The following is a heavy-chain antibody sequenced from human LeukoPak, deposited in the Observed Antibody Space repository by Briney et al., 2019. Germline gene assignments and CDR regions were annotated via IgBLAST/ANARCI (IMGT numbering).Heavy chain of an antibody. CDR2: IYYSGST. CDR3: ASQSRSQSHYYYYYYMDV. V-gene: IGHV4-59*11. J-gene: IGHJ6*03. CDR1: GGSISSHY. D-gene: IGHD5-24*01. Sequence: PSETLSLTCTVSGGSISSHYWSWIRQPPGKGLEWIGYIYYSGSTNYNPSLKSRVTTSVDTSKNQFSLKLSSVTAADTAVYYCASQSRSQSHYYYYYYMDVWGKGTTVTVSS.